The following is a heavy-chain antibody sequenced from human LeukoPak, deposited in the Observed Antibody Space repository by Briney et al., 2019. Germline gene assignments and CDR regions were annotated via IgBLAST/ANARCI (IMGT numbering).Heavy chain of an antibody. V-gene: IGHV4-34*01. D-gene: IGHD5-12*01. CDR3: AKDSLRGYSGYGPDY. CDR2: INHSGST. Sequence: SETLSLTCAVYGGSFSGYYWSWIRQPPGKGLEWIGEINHSGSTNYNPSLKSRVTISVDTSKNQFSLKLSSVTAADTAVYYCAKDSLRGYSGYGPDYWGQGTLVTVSS. J-gene: IGHJ4*02. CDR1: GGSFSGYY.